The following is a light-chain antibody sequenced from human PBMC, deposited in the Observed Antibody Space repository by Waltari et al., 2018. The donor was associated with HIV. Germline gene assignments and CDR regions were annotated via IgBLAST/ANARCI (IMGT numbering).Light chain of an antibody. CDR2: EDN. Sequence: NFMLTQPPSVSESPGKTVTISCTRSSGSIASNYVQWHQQRPGSAPTPVIYEDNQRPSGVPDRFSGSIDSSSNSASLTISGLTTEDEADFYCQSYDSSKGDWVFGGGTKLTVL. V-gene: IGLV6-57*03. CDR1: SGSIASNY. J-gene: IGLJ3*02. CDR3: QSYDSSKGDWV.